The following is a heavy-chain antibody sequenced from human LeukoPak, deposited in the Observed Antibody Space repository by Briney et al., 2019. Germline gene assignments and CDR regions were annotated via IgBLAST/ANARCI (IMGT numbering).Heavy chain of an antibody. V-gene: IGHV4-39*02. CDR3: ARVVGATVYGWFDP. Sequence: SETLSLTCTVSGGSISSSSYYWGWIRQPPGKGLEWIGSLYYSGSTYYNPSLKSRVTISVDTSKNHFSLKLSSVTAADTAVYYCARVVGATVYGWFDPWGQGTLVTVSS. D-gene: IGHD1-26*01. J-gene: IGHJ5*02. CDR1: GGSISSSSYY. CDR2: LYYSGST.